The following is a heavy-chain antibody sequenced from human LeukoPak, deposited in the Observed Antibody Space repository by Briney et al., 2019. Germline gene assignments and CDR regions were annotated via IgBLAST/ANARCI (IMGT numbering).Heavy chain of an antibody. CDR1: GGSISSYY. Sequence: SETLSLTCTVSGGSISSYYWNWIRQPPGRGLDWIGYIYYSGSSNYNPSLKSRVTISVDTSKNQFSLKLRSVTAADTAVYYCAREVPQSVCDNSGHFNYWGQGTLVTVSS. D-gene: IGHD3-22*01. V-gene: IGHV4-59*01. J-gene: IGHJ4*02. CDR2: IYYSGSS. CDR3: AREVPQSVCDNSGHFNY.